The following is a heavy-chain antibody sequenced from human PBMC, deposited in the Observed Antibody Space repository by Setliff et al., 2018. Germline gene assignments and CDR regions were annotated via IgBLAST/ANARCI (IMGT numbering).Heavy chain of an antibody. CDR2: IHYSGST. J-gene: IGHJ5*02. CDR3: ARGHCSSGECPNYFDP. D-gene: IGHD2-15*01. V-gene: IGHV4-59*12. Sequence: SETLSLTCSVSGASINRDYWNWIRQPPGKGLEWIGYIHYSGSTNYNPSLKSRVTISVDTSKNQFSLKINSVTAADTAVYYCARGHCSSGECPNYFDPWGQGTQVTVSS. CDR1: GASINRDY.